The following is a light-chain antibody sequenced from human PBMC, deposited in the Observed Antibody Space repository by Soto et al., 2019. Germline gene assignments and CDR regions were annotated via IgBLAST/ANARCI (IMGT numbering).Light chain of an antibody. CDR1: QRVSRSN. CDR3: HHYGSTLLP. CDR2: GAS. Sequence: IVLTQSPVTLSLSPGQRATLSCXXSQRVSRSNIGWYQQKPGQAPSLLIYGASKRTTGVPDRFSGSGSDTEFTLIISRLEPEDFAVYYCHHYGSTLLPFGGGTKVDIK. J-gene: IGKJ4*01. V-gene: IGKV3-20*01.